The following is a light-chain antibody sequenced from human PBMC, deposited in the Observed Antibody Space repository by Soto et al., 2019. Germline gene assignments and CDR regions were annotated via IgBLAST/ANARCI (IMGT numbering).Light chain of an antibody. J-gene: IGLJ3*02. CDR1: SSDVGAYDL. V-gene: IGLV2-23*01. Sequence: QSALTQPASVSGSPGQSITISCTGTSSDVGAYDLVSWYQQHPGKAPKFLIYGGNKRPSGVSSRFSGSKSGNTASLTISGLQAEDEADYYCCSYAGSATSVFDGGTKVTVL. CDR2: GGN. CDR3: CSYAGSATSV.